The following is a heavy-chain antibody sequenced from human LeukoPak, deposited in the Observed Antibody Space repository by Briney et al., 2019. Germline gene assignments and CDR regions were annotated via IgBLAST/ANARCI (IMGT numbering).Heavy chain of an antibody. J-gene: IGHJ4*02. V-gene: IGHV4-39*07. D-gene: IGHD5-12*01. CDR2: IYYSGST. CDR1: GGSTSSSSYY. CDR3: ALSGYEVSADDY. Sequence: PSETLSLTCTVSGGSTSSSSYYWGWIRQPPGKGLEWIGSIYYSGSTYYNPSLKSRVTISVDTSKNQFSLKLSSVTAADTAVYYCALSGYEVSADDYWGQGTLVTVSS.